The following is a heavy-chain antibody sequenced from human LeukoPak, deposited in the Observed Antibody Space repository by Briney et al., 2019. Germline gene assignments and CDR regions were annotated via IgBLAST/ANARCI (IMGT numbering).Heavy chain of an antibody. V-gene: IGHV1-69*06. D-gene: IGHD2-15*01. CDR1: GGTFSSYA. CDR3: ARVAGYCSGGSCNSDY. CDR2: IIPIFGTA. J-gene: IGHJ4*02. Sequence: SVKLSCKASGGTFSSYAISWVRQAPGQGLEWMGGIIPIFGTANYAQKFKGRVTITADKSTSTAYMELSSLRSEDTAVFYCARVAGYCSGGSCNSDYWGQGTLVTVSS.